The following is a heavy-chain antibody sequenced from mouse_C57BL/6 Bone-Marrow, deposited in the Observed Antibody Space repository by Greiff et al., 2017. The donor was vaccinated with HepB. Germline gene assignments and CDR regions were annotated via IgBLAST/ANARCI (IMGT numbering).Heavy chain of an antibody. D-gene: IGHD1-1*01. V-gene: IGHV5-4*01. CDR2: ISDGGSYT. CDR3: ARVLGALDY. Sequence: VQLKESGGGLVKPGGSLKLSCAASGFTFSSYAMSWVRQTPEKRLEWVATISDGGSYTYYPDNVKGRFTISRDNAKNNLYLQMSHLKSEDTAMYYCARVLGALDYWGQGTTLTVSS. CDR1: GFTFSSYA. J-gene: IGHJ2*01.